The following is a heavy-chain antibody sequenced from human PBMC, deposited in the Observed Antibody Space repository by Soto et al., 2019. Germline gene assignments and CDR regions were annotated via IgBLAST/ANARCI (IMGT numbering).Heavy chain of an antibody. J-gene: IGHJ5*02. Sequence: XGTLTLTCSVLDDSISDSRYYGGWIRQSPEKGLEWIGSISHDGHAYYNPPLKSRVTLFADTSRNQFSLKMKSVTVADTALYFCARQVYGDYLGGNWFDPWGQGAPVTVSS. CDR2: ISHDGHA. D-gene: IGHD4-17*01. CDR3: ARQVYGDYLGGNWFDP. CDR1: DDSISDSRYY. V-gene: IGHV4-39*01.